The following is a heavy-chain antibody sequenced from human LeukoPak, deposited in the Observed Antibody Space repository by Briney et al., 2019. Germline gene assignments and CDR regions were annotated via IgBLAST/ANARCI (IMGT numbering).Heavy chain of an antibody. V-gene: IGHV3-11*01. J-gene: IGHJ4*02. CDR1: GFTFSDYY. Sequence: GGSLRLSCAASGFTFSDYYMSWIRQAPGKGLEWVSYISSSGSTIYYADSVKGRFTISRDNAKNSLYLQMNSLRAEDTAVYYCAKDPGEYYYDSSGYYPGVYWGQGTLVTVSS. CDR2: ISSSGSTI. CDR3: AKDPGEYYYDSSGYYPGVY. D-gene: IGHD3-22*01.